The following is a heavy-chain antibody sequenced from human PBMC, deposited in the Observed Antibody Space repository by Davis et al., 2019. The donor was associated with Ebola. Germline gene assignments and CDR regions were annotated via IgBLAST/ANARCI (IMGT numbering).Heavy chain of an antibody. V-gene: IGHV3-48*03. D-gene: IGHD6-13*01. CDR3: ARGSVAAVGSDT. CDR1: GFTFSSYE. Sequence: GESLKISCAASGFTFSSYEMNWVRQAPGKGLEWVSYISSSGSTIYYADSVKGRFTISRDNAKNSLYLQMDSLRVEDSAVYYCARGSVAAVGSDTWGQGTLVTVSS. CDR2: ISSSGSTI. J-gene: IGHJ5*02.